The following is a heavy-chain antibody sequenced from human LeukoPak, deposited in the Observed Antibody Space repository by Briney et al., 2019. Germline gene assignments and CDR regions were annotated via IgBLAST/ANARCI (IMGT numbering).Heavy chain of an antibody. Sequence: PSETLSLTCTVSGGSISSYYWSWIRQPPGKGLEWIGYIYYSGSTNYNPSLKSRVTIAVDTSKNQFSLKLSSVTAADTAVYNCARRLEVPGGIGWFDPWGQGTLVTVSS. V-gene: IGHV4-59*01. CDR3: ARRLEVPGGIGWFDP. D-gene: IGHD2-2*01. CDR1: GGSISSYY. J-gene: IGHJ5*02. CDR2: IYYSGST.